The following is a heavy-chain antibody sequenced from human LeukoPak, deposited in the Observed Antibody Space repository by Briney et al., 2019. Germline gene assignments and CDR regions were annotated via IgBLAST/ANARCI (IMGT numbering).Heavy chain of an antibody. V-gene: IGHV4-30-2*01. D-gene: IGHD2-8*01. J-gene: IGHJ6*03. CDR2: IYHSGST. CDR1: GGSISSGGYY. CDR3: ARQTRYCTNGVCYTVLDYMDV. Sequence: SETLSLTCTVSGGSISSGGYYWSWIRQPPGKGLEWIGYIYHSGSTYYNPSLKSRVTISVDRSKNQFSLKLSSVTAADTAVYYCARQTRYCTNGVCYTVLDYMDVWAKGPRSPSP.